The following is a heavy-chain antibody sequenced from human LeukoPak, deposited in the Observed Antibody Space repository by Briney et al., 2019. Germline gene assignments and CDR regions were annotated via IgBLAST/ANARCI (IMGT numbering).Heavy chain of an antibody. CDR2: IYHSGST. CDR1: GGSISSSNW. D-gene: IGHD6-19*01. CDR3: ARGGIAVAISNWFDP. J-gene: IGHJ5*02. Sequence: SETLSLTCAVSGGSISSSNWWSWVRQPPGKGLEWIGEIYHSGSTNYNPSLKSRVTISVDKSKNQFSLKLSSVTAADTAVYYWARGGIAVAISNWFDPWGQGTLVTVSS. V-gene: IGHV4-4*02.